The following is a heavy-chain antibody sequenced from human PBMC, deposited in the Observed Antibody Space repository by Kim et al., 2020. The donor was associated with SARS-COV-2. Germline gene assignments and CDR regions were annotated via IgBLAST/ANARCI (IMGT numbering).Heavy chain of an antibody. CDR3: ARDYAGYFKGLDV. CDR2: IWYDGGNK. D-gene: IGHD3-9*01. V-gene: IGHV3-33*01. CDR1: GFAMSSYG. Sequence: GGSLRLSCAASGFAMSSYGMHWVRQAPGKGLEWVSLIWYDGGNKYYADSVKGRFTISRDNSKNTLYLQMNNLRAEDTAVYYCARDYAGYFKGLDVWGQGTTVTVSS. J-gene: IGHJ6*02.